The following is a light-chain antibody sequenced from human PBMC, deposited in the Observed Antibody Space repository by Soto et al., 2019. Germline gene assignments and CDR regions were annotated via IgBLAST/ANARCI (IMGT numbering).Light chain of an antibody. CDR1: QSVNSMY. Sequence: ETLLTQSPGTLSLSPGERAALSCRASQSVNSMYLAWYQQKAGQPPRLLIYGASSRATGIPDRFSGGGSGTDFTLTISRLEHEDFSVYYCQQYDSSPYTFGQGTKLEI. CDR2: GAS. V-gene: IGKV3-20*01. CDR3: QQYDSSPYT. J-gene: IGKJ2*01.